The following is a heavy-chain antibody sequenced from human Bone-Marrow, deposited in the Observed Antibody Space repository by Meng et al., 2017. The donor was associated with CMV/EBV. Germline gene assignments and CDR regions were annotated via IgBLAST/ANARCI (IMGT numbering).Heavy chain of an antibody. CDR3: ARSLIVVVPAAQLFDY. CDR2: ISWNSGSI. D-gene: IGHD2-2*01. V-gene: IGHV3-9*01. CDR1: GFTFDDYA. Sequence: SLKISCAASGFTFDDYAMHWVRQAPGKGLEWVSGISWNSGSIGYADSVKGRFTISRDNAKNSLYLQMNSLRAEDTAVYYCARSLIVVVPAAQLFDYWGQGTLVTVSS. J-gene: IGHJ4*02.